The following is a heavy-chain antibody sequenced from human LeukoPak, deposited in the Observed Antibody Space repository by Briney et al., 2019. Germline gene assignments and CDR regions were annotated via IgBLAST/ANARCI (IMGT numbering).Heavy chain of an antibody. V-gene: IGHV3-7*03. CDR2: IKQDGSEK. J-gene: IGHJ4*02. CDR3: AKDGSSRVEGFEDNYFDY. CDR1: GFTFSSYW. Sequence: GGSLRLSCAASGFTFSSYWMSWVRQAPGKGLEWVANIKQDGSEKYYVDSVKGRFTISRDNAKNSLYLQMNSLRTEDTALYYCAKDGSSRVEGFEDNYFDYWGQGTLVTVSS. D-gene: IGHD6-13*01.